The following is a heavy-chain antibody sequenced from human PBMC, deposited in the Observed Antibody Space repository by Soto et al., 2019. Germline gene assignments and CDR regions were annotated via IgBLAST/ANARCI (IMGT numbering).Heavy chain of an antibody. V-gene: IGHV4-34*01. J-gene: IGHJ5*02. Sequence: SETLSLTCAVYGGSFSGYYWGWIRQPPGKGLEWIGEINHSGSTNYNPSLKSRVTISVDTSKNQFSLKRSSVTAADTAVYYCARVGAARPGEFDPWGQGTLVTVSS. CDR2: INHSGST. D-gene: IGHD6-6*01. CDR3: ARVGAARPGEFDP. CDR1: GGSFSGYY.